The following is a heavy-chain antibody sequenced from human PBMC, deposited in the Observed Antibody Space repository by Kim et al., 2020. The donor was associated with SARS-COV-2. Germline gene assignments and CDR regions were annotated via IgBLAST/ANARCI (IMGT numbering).Heavy chain of an antibody. CDR1: GFAVYRFA. D-gene: IGHD6-19*01. J-gene: IGHJ4*02. Sequence: GGSLRLSCAASGFAVYRFAMNWVRQAPGKGLEWISAITNNNGKTYYQDSVKGRFTISRDESKNIGYLHMNSLRVEDTAVYYCAKDHPSPGWPTFGDWGQGTLVAVPS. V-gene: IGHV3-23*01. CDR2: ITNNNGKT. CDR3: AKDHPSPGWPTFGD.